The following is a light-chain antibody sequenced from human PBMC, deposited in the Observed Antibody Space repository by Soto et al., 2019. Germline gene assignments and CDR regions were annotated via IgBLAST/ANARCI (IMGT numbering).Light chain of an antibody. CDR3: QQYGDWPPET. CDR1: QSVSRK. V-gene: IGKV3-15*01. CDR2: GAS. J-gene: IGKJ2*01. Sequence: EVVLTQSPATLSVSPGDRATLSCRASQSVSRKLAWYQQKPGQAPRLLIYGASTRATGVPARFSDSGSATEFTLSISSLQSEDVAVYYCQQYGDWPPETFGQGTKLEI.